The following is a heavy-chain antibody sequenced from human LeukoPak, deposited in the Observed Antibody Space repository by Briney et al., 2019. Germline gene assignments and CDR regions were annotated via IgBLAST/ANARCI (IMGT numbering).Heavy chain of an antibody. CDR1: GFTFDDYA. Sequence: GRSLRLSCAASGFTFDDYAMHWVRQAPGKGLEWVSGISWNSGSIGYADSVKGRFTISRDNAKNSLYLQMNSLRAEDTALYYCAKDKVGGYQLLVFDYWGQGTLVTVSS. CDR3: AKDKVGGYQLLVFDY. J-gene: IGHJ4*02. CDR2: ISWNSGSI. D-gene: IGHD2-2*01. V-gene: IGHV3-9*01.